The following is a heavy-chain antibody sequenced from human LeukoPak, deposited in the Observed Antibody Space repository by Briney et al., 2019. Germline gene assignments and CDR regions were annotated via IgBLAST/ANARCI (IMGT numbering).Heavy chain of an antibody. D-gene: IGHD2-2*01. CDR3: ARQGAYQLLSYFDY. V-gene: IGHV4-39*01. CDR2: IYYSGST. J-gene: IGHJ4*02. Sequence: ASQTLSLTCTVSGGSVSSSTYYWGWIRRPPGKGLEWIGNIYYSGSTYYNPSLKSRVTISVDTSKNQFSLKLSSVTAADTAVYYCARQGAYQLLSYFDYWGQGTLVTVSS. CDR1: GGSVSSSTYY.